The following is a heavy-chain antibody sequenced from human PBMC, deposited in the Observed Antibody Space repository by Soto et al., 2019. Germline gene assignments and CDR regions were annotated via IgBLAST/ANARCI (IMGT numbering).Heavy chain of an antibody. D-gene: IGHD2-2*01. V-gene: IGHV1-2*04. Sequence: ASVKVSCKASGYTFTGYYMHWVRQAPGQGLEWMGWINPNSGGTNYAQKFQGWVTVTRDTSISTAYMELSRLRSDDTAVYYCARGGSGGIVVVPAVLADYYYGMDVWGQGTTVTVSS. CDR3: ARGGSGGIVVVPAVLADYYYGMDV. CDR2: INPNSGGT. CDR1: GYTFTGYY. J-gene: IGHJ6*02.